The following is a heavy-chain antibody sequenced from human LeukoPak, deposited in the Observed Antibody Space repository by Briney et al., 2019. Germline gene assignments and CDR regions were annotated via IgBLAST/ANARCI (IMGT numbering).Heavy chain of an antibody. Sequence: GGSLRLSCAASGFTFSSYWMTWVRQAPGKGLEWVANIKQDGTEEFFVDSVKGRFTISRDNAKNSLYLQMNSLRAEDTAMYYCARDRHGTTGGYHFFDYWGQGTLVTVSS. J-gene: IGHJ4*02. CDR1: GFTFSSYW. D-gene: IGHD1-1*01. V-gene: IGHV3-7*01. CDR3: ARDRHGTTGGYHFFDY. CDR2: IKQDGTEE.